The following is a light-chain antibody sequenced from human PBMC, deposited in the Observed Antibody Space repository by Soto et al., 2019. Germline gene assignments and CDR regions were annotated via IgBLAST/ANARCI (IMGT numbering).Light chain of an antibody. V-gene: IGKV1-39*01. J-gene: IGKJ2*01. CDR1: HSISNF. CDR3: QQNYITPYT. CDR2: ASF. Sequence: DIQMTQSPSLSVSVGDKVTITCRASHSISNFLNWYQQKAGKASKLLIYASFNLQSGVPSRFSGSGSGTDFTLTISSLQPEDFATYYCQQNYITPYTFGQGTKLEIK.